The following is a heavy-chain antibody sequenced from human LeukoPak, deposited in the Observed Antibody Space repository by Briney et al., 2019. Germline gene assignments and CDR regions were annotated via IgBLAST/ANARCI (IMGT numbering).Heavy chain of an antibody. CDR1: GFTFSSYS. CDR3: AKDGVRDGYYYFGTNYFDY. CDR2: ISGSGGST. Sequence: GGSLRLSCAASGFTFSSYSMNWVRQAPGKGLEWVSAISGSGGSTYYADSVKGRFTISRDNSKNTLYLQMNSLRAEDTAVYYCAKDGVRDGYYYFGTNYFDYWGQGTLVTVSS. D-gene: IGHD3-22*01. V-gene: IGHV3-23*01. J-gene: IGHJ4*02.